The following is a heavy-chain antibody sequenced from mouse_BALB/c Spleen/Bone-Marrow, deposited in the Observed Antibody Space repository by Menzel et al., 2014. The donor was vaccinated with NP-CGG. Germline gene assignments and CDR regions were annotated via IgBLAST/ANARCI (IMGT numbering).Heavy chain of an antibody. CDR3: AVYDYEGFAY. CDR1: GFNIKDTY. J-gene: IGHJ3*01. V-gene: IGHV14-3*02. D-gene: IGHD2-4*01. Sequence: VQLQQSGAELVKPGASVKLSCTASGFNIKDTYMHWVKPRPEQGLEWIGRIDPANGNTKYDPKFQGKATITADTSSNTAYLQLSSLTSEDTAVYYCAVYDYEGFAYWGQGTLVTVSA. CDR2: IDPANGNT.